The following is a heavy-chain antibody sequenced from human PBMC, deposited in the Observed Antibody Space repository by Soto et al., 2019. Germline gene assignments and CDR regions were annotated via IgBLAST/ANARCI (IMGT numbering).Heavy chain of an antibody. CDR3: ARDLQQLVGAFYY. J-gene: IGHJ4*02. CDR1: GFTVINNY. D-gene: IGHD6-6*01. V-gene: IGHV3-74*01. CDR2: INSDGSST. Sequence: GGSLRLSCAGSGFTVINNYMSWVRQAPGKGLVCVSRINSDGSSTSYADSVKGRFTISRDNAKNTLYLQMNSLRAEDTAVYYCARDLQQLVGAFYYWGQGTLVNVS.